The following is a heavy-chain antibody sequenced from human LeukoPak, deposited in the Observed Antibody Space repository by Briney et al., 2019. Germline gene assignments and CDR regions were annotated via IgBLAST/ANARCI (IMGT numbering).Heavy chain of an antibody. CDR1: GGSFSGYY. D-gene: IGHD6-19*01. Sequence: SETLSLTCAVYGGSFSGYYWSWIRQPPGKGLEWIGEINHSGSTNYNPSLKSRVTISVDTSKNQFSLKLSSVTAADTAVYYCARAPSIAVAPRGYYFDYWGQGTLVTVSS. V-gene: IGHV4-34*01. CDR2: INHSGST. CDR3: ARAPSIAVAPRGYYFDY. J-gene: IGHJ4*02.